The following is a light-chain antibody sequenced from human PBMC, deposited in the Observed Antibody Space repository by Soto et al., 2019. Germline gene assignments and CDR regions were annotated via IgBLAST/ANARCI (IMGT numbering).Light chain of an antibody. CDR1: QSVSRN. V-gene: IGKV3-15*01. CDR3: QKYNSALRT. Sequence: ELVMTQSPATLSWSPGESATFSCTASQSVSRNLAWYQQQPGQAPRLLIYGASTRATGIPARVSGSGSGTEVTLAISSLQSEEVATYYGQKYNSALRTFGPGTKVDIK. J-gene: IGKJ1*01. CDR2: GAS.